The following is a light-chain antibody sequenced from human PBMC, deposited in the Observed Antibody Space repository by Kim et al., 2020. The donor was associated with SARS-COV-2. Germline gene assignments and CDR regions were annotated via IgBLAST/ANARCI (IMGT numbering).Light chain of an antibody. CDR2: GAS. CDR1: QSVSNN. J-gene: IGKJ2*01. Sequence: EVVMTQSPATLSVSPGDTATLSCRASQSVSNNLAWYQHKPGQAPRLLIYGASTRATGIPARFSGSGSGTDFTPTVSSLQSEDFAIYYCHQYNDWPPGDTFGQGTKLEI. V-gene: IGKV3-15*01. CDR3: HQYNDWPPGDT.